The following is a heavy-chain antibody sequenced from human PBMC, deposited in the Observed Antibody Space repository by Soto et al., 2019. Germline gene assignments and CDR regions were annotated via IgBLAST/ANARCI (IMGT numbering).Heavy chain of an antibody. J-gene: IGHJ4*02. V-gene: IGHV3-33*01. CDR1: GFTFSSYG. CDR3: ARDIDWYSNSSGFDN. Sequence: PGGSLRLSCAASGFTFSSYGMHWVRQAPGKGLEWVAVIWYDGSNKHYADPVKGRFTISRDNSKNTLSLQMSSLRAEDTAIYYCARDIDWYSNSSGFDNWGQGTLVTVSS. D-gene: IGHD1-26*01. CDR2: IWYDGSNK.